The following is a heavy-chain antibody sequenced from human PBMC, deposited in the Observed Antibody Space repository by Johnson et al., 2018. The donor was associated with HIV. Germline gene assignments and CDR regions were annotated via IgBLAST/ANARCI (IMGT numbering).Heavy chain of an antibody. Sequence: QVQLVESGGGLVKPGGSLRLSCAASGFTFSDYYMSWIRQAPGKGLEWVSYISSSGSTIYYADSVKGRFTISRDNAKNALYLQMNSLRAEDTAVYYCARSRRWTCTVTRPLEAFDIWGQGTMVTVSS. CDR3: ARSRRWTCTVTRPLEAFDI. CDR2: ISSSGSTI. V-gene: IGHV3-11*04. D-gene: IGHD4-11*01. CDR1: GFTFSDYY. J-gene: IGHJ3*02.